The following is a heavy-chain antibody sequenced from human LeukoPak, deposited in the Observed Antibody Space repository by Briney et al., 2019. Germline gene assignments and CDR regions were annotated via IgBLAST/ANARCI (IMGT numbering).Heavy chain of an antibody. V-gene: IGHV1-46*01. Sequence: GASVKVSCTASGYTFTSYYMHWVRQAPGQGLEWMGIINPSGGSTSYAQKFQGRVTMTRDTSTSTVYMELSSLRSEDTAVYYCARETSTIFGVVIPDDAFDIWGQGTMVTVSS. CDR2: INPSGGST. J-gene: IGHJ3*02. D-gene: IGHD3-3*01. CDR3: ARETSTIFGVVIPDDAFDI. CDR1: GYTFTSYY.